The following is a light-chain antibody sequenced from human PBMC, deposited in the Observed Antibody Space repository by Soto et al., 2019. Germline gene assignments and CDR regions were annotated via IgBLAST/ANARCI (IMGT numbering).Light chain of an antibody. CDR1: QSVLYSSNNKNY. Sequence: DIVMTQSPDSLAVSLGERATINCKSSQSVLYSSNNKNYLAWYQQKPGQPPKLLIYWASIRESGVPDRFSGSGSGTDLTLTITSLRAEDVALYYCQQYYTTPRTFGQGTKLEIK. J-gene: IGKJ2*01. CDR2: WAS. V-gene: IGKV4-1*01. CDR3: QQYYTTPRT.